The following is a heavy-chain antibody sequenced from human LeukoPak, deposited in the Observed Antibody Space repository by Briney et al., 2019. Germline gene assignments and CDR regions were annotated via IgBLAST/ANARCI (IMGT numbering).Heavy chain of an antibody. D-gene: IGHD5-12*01. CDR1: GYLFTNYW. V-gene: IGHV5-51*01. J-gene: IGHJ4*02. CDR3: ARERGGSGYDSGVDFDY. Sequence: GESLKISCKGSGYLFTNYWIGWVRQMPGEGLEWMGIIYPGASDTRYSPSFQGQVTLSADKSINTAYLQWSSLKASDTAMYYCARERGGSGYDSGVDFDYWGQGTLVTVSS. CDR2: IYPGASDT.